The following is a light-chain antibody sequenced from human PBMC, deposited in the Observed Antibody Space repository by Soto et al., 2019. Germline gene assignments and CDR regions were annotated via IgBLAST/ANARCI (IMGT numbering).Light chain of an antibody. CDR1: SSDVGGYNY. CDR3: SSFTTSSTWV. Sequence: QSALTQPASVSGSPGQSITISCTGTSSDVGGYNYVSWYQQHPGKAPKLMIYDVTTRPSGVSSRFSGSKSGNTASLTISGRQAEDEADYYCSSFTTSSTWVFGAGTKLTVL. V-gene: IGLV2-14*01. CDR2: DVT. J-gene: IGLJ3*02.